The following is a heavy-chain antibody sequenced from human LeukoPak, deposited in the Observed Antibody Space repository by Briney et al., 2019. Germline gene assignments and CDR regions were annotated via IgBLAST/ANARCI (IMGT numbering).Heavy chain of an antibody. D-gene: IGHD2-15*01. CDR2: IYHSGTT. V-gene: IGHV4-59*01. Sequence: PSETLSLTCTVSGGSITSYYWTWIRQPPGRGLEWIGYIYHSGTTNYNPSLKSRVTISVDTSKAQFSLKLSSVTAADPAVYYCAQKAPYSPGYSQDWGQGTLVPVSS. CDR3: AQKAPYSPGYSQD. J-gene: IGHJ1*01. CDR1: GGSITSYY.